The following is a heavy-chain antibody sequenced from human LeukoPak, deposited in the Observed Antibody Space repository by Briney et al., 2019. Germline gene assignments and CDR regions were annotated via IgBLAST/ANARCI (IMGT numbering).Heavy chain of an antibody. CDR2: IYYSGST. CDR1: GGSISSGGYY. D-gene: IGHD4-17*01. J-gene: IGHJ4*02. V-gene: IGHV4-31*03. CDR3: ARNPMTMVTTEGAFDH. Sequence: PSETLSLTCTVSGGSISSGGYYWSWIRQHPGKGLEWIGYIYYSGSTYYNPSLKSRVTISVDTSKNQFSLKLSSVTAADTAVYYCARNPMTMVTTEGAFDHWGQGTLVTVSS.